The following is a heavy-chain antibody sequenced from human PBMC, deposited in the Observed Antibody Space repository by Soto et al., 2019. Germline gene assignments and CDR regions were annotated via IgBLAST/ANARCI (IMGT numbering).Heavy chain of an antibody. D-gene: IGHD4-17*01. CDR1: GFTFSSYA. CDR3: ARDWTTVTTDYYYCGMYV. Sequence: QVQLVESGGGVVQPGRSLRLSCAASGFTFSSYAMHWVRQAPGKGLEWVAVISYDGSNKYYADSVKGRFTISRDNSKNTLYLHMNSLRAEDTAVYYCARDWTTVTTDYYYCGMYVWGQGTPVTV. CDR2: ISYDGSNK. J-gene: IGHJ6*02. V-gene: IGHV3-30-3*01.